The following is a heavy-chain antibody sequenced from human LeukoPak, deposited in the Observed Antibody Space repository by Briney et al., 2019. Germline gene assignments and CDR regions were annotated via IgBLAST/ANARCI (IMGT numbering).Heavy chain of an antibody. Sequence: GGSLRLSCAASGFTFSSYWMHWVRQAPGKGLVWVSRINSDGSSTSYADSVKGRFTISRDNAKNTLYLQMNSLRAEDTAVYYCARGLLVGVRQGPFDYWGQGTLVTVSS. CDR1: GFTFSSYW. V-gene: IGHV3-74*01. CDR2: INSDGSST. J-gene: IGHJ4*02. D-gene: IGHD1-26*01. CDR3: ARGLLVGVRQGPFDY.